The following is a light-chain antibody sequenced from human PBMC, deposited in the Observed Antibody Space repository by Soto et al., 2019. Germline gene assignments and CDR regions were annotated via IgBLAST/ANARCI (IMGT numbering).Light chain of an antibody. J-gene: IGKJ3*01. Sequence: EIVLTQSPGTLSLSPGERATLSCRASQSVSSSYLAWYQQKPGQAPRLLIYGASSRDTGIPDRFSGSGSGSDFTLTISILEPEDFAVYYCQQYRRSPLFTFGPGTKVDIK. CDR1: QSVSSSY. V-gene: IGKV3-20*01. CDR2: GAS. CDR3: QQYRRSPLFT.